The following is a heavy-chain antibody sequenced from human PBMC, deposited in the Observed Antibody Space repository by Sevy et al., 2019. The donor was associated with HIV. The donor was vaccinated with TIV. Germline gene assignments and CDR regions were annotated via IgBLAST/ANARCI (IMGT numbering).Heavy chain of an antibody. Sequence: ASVKVSCKASGGTFSSHGITWVRQAPGQGLEWMGEIIPIFGSANYGQTFQGRVTMTADQSTSTAYMELSSLRSDDTAVYYCARGGGLSPHHWLDPWGQGTLVTVSS. CDR2: IIPIFGSA. J-gene: IGHJ5*02. V-gene: IGHV1-69*13. CDR1: GGTFSSHG. CDR3: ARGGGLSPHHWLDP. D-gene: IGHD3-16*01.